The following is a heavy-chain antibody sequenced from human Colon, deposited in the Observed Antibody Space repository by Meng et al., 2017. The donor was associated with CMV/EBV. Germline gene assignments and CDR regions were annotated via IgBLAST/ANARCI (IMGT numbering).Heavy chain of an antibody. CDR2: ISSSGSTI. CDR1: GFTFSDYY. D-gene: IGHD6-13*01. J-gene: IGHJ6*02. V-gene: IGHV3-11*01. Sequence: GGSLRLSCAASGFTFSDYYMSWIRQAPGKGLEWVSYISSSGSTIYYADSVKGRFTISRDNAKNSLYLQMNSLRAEDTAVYYCARASFSAAGTGYYYYGMDVWGQGTTVTVSS. CDR3: ARASFSAAGTGYYYYGMDV.